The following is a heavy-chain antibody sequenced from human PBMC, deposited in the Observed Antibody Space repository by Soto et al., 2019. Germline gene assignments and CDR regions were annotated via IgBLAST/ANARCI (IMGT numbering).Heavy chain of an antibody. CDR1: GFTFSSYS. D-gene: IGHD4-17*01. J-gene: IGHJ5*02. CDR2: ISSSSSTI. V-gene: IGHV3-48*01. Sequence: EVQLVESGGGLVQPGGSLRLSCAASGFTFSSYSMNWVRQAPGKGLEWVSYISSSSSTIYYADSVKGRFTISRDNAKNSLYLQMNSLRAEDTAVYYCARVPMTTVNRRRGYWFDPWGQGTLVTVSS. CDR3: ARVPMTTVNRRRGYWFDP.